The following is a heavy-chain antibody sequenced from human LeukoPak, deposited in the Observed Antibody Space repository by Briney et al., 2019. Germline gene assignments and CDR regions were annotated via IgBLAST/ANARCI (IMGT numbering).Heavy chain of an antibody. J-gene: IGHJ6*02. CDR1: GGSISSSSYY. CDR2: IYYSGST. CDR3: ARLAVTTESYYYYGMDV. V-gene: IGHV4-39*01. Sequence: SETLSLTCTVSGGSISSSSYYWGWIRQPPGKGLEWIGSIYYSGSTYYNPSLKSRVTISVDTSKNQFSLKLSSVTAADTAVYYCARLAVTTESYYYYGMDVWGQGTTVTVSS. D-gene: IGHD4-11*01.